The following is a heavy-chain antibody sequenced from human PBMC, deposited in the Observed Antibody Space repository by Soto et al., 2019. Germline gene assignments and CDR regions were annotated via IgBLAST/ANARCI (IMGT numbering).Heavy chain of an antibody. Sequence: QITLKESGPTLVKPTQTLTLTCTFSGFSLTTNGVGVGWIRQPPGQALEWLALIFWNDDKRYSPYLKNKLTISKDTSKDQVVLTMTNLDPVDTATYCCARMFDAFDFWGQGTMVTVSS. D-gene: IGHD3-10*02. CDR1: GFSLTTNGVG. V-gene: IGHV2-5*01. CDR3: ARMFDAFDF. J-gene: IGHJ3*01. CDR2: IFWNDDK.